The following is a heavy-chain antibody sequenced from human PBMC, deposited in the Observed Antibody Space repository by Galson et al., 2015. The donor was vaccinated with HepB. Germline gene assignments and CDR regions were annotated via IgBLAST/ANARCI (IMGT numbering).Heavy chain of an antibody. CDR1: GFTFSSYA. J-gene: IGHJ6*02. Sequence: GFTFSSYAMSWVRQAPGKGLEWVSAISGSGGSTYYADSVKGRFTISRDDSKSIAYLQMNSLKTEDTAVYYCTRGLGYCSSTSCYYYYYYGMDVWGQGTTVTVSS. CDR2: ISGSGGST. D-gene: IGHD2-2*01. V-gene: IGHV3-23*01. CDR3: TRGLGYCSSTSCYYYYYYGMDV.